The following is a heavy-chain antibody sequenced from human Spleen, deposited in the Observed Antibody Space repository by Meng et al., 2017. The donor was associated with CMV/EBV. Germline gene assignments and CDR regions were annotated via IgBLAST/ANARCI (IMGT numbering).Heavy chain of an antibody. CDR2: IRSTGDSI. V-gene: IGHV3-21*01. D-gene: IGHD3-3*01. CDR1: RNYN. CDR3: ARTVLRLWKGYYIICGFDP. J-gene: IGHJ5*02. Sequence: RNYNMNWVGEGQGGGLEWVASIRSTGDSIYDADSVRGRFTISRDNANNSLYLEMNSLSAEDTALYYCARTVLRLWKGYYIICGFDPWGQGTLVTVSS.